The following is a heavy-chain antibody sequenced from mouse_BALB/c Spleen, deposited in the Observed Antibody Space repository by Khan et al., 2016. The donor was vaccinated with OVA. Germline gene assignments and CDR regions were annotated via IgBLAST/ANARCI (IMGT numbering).Heavy chain of an antibody. Sequence: QVQLQQSGPELKKPGETVKISCKASGYTFTKSGMNWVKQAPGKGLKWMGWINTYTGEPTYADDFKGRFAFSLETSASTAYLQINNLKNEDTATYFGARPPYFSYVMDNWGQGTSVTVSS. CDR3: ARPPYFSYVMDN. CDR2: INTYTGEP. D-gene: IGHD2-10*01. V-gene: IGHV9-3-1*01. J-gene: IGHJ4*01. CDR1: GYTFTKSG.